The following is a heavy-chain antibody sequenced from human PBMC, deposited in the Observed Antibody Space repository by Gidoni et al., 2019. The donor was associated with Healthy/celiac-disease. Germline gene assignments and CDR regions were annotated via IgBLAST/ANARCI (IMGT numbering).Heavy chain of an antibody. J-gene: IGHJ5*02. V-gene: IGHV4-59*01. CDR2: SYYRECT. Sequence: QVQLQEWGRGRGKPSETLSLACTVDGGSLGRYYRSWDRQPPGKGRGWGGYSYYRECTNYNPSLKSRVTRSVDTSQSQFSLKLSSVTAAATAVYYCARGLAGPLGPWGQGTLVTVSS. D-gene: IGHD3-16*01. CDR1: GGSLGRYY. CDR3: ARGLAGPLGP.